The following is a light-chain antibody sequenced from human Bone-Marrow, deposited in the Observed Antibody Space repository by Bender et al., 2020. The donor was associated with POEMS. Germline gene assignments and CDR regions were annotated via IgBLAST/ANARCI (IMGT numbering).Light chain of an antibody. CDR1: GGHNNYI. Sequence: QPVLTQSSPPSASLGSPVKLTGILNGGHNNYIIAWHRHQQGEAPRSLMMLESSGTVHRGSGVPDRFSGSSSGADRFLTISNLQFDDEADYYCKTWNSNIRVFGGGTKLTVL. J-gene: IGLJ3*02. V-gene: IGLV4-60*02. CDR3: KTWNSNIRV. CDR2: LESSGTV.